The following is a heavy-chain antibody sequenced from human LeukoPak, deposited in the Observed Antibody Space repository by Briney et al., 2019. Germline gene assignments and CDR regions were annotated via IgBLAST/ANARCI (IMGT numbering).Heavy chain of an antibody. J-gene: IGHJ4*02. CDR2: INYSGST. Sequence: PSETLSLTCSVSGDSVSSSSYYWGWIRQPPGKGLEWIGSINYSGSTYYNPSLKSRVTISVDTSKNHLSLNLSSVTAADTAVYYCARRGGSYTLQNWGQGTLVTVSS. CDR1: GDSVSSSSYY. V-gene: IGHV4-39*01. CDR3: ARRGGSYTLQN. D-gene: IGHD1-26*01.